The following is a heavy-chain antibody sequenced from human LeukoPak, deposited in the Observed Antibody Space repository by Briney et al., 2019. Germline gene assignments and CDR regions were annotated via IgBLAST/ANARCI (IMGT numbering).Heavy chain of an antibody. D-gene: IGHD3-16*01. Sequence: SETLSLTCTVSGGSISSYYWSWIRQPPGKGLEWIGYIYHSGSTYYNPSLKSRVTISVDRSKNQFSLKLSSVTAADTAVYYCARERGDKNRAFDIWGQGTMVTVSS. V-gene: IGHV4-59*12. CDR1: GGSISSYY. CDR2: IYHSGST. J-gene: IGHJ3*02. CDR3: ARERGDKNRAFDI.